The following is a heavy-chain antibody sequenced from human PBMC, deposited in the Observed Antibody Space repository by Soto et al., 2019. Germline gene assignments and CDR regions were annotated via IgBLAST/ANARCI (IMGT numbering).Heavy chain of an antibody. D-gene: IGHD3-3*01. J-gene: IGHJ4*02. V-gene: IGHV3-30-3*01. Sequence: QVLLVESGGGVVQPGRSLRLSCAASEFTFSTYPMHWVRQAPGKGLEWVAVISYDGTNPYYADSVKGRFTISRDNSKNTLSLQMNSLRGDDTAVYYCARWASDFWNAYPEIHFFDYCGQGAPVFVSS. CDR3: ARWASDFWNAYPEIHFFDY. CDR2: ISYDGTNP. CDR1: EFTFSTYP.